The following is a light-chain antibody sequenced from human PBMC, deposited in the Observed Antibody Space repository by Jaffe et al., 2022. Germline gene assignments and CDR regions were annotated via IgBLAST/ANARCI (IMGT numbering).Light chain of an antibody. V-gene: IGLV1-44*01. CDR3: ATWDDSLNGPL. CDR2: SNN. CDR1: RSNIGSNT. J-gene: IGLJ3*02. Sequence: QSVLTQPPSASGTPGQRVTISCSGSRSNIGSNTVNWYQQFPGTAPKPLIYSNNQRPSGVPDRFSGSKSGTSASLAISGLQSEDEADYYCATWDDSLNGPLFGGGTKLTVL.